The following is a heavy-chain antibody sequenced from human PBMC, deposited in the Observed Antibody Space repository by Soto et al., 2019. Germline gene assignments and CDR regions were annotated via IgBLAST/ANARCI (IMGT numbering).Heavy chain of an antibody. CDR2: ISSSSSTI. V-gene: IGHV3-48*02. CDR3: ARVFRIAAADY. Sequence: EVQLVESGGGLVQPGGSLRLSCAASGFTFSSYSMNWVRQAPGKGLEWVSYISSSSSTIYYADSVKGRFTISRDNAKNSLYRQMNSLRDEDTAVYYCARVFRIAAADYWGQGTLVTVSS. CDR1: GFTFSSYS. D-gene: IGHD6-13*01. J-gene: IGHJ4*02.